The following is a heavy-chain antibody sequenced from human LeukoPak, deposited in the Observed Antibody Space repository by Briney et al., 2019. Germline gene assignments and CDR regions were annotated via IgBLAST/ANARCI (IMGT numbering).Heavy chain of an antibody. CDR1: GFTFSSYA. CDR3: AKDLKWIQLGYYMDV. D-gene: IGHD5-18*01. CDR2: IKQDGTEK. V-gene: IGHV3-7*01. Sequence: GGSLRLSCAASGFTFSSYAMSWVRQAPGKGLEWVANIKQDGTEKYYVDSVKGRFTISRDNAKNSLYLQMNSLRVEDTAVYYCAKDLKWIQLGYYMDVWGKGTTVTVSS. J-gene: IGHJ6*03.